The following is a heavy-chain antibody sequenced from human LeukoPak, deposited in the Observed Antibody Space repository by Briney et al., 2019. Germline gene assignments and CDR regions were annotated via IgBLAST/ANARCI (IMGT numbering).Heavy chain of an antibody. CDR2: ISGSGGST. J-gene: IGHJ4*02. V-gene: IGHV3-23*01. CDR3: AKGRGLGVVVPAAPHDY. Sequence: GVSLRLSCAASGFTFSSYAMSWVRQAPGKGLEWVSAISGSGGSTYYADSVKGRFTISRDNSKNTLYLQMNSLRAEDTAVYYCAKGRGLGVVVPAAPHDYWGQGTLVTVSS. D-gene: IGHD2-2*01. CDR1: GFTFSSYA.